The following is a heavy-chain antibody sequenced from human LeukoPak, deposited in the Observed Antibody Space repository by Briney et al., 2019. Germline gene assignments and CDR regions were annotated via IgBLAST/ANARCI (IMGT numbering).Heavy chain of an antibody. CDR2: ISWNSGSI. V-gene: IGHV3-9*01. D-gene: IGHD3-3*01. J-gene: IGHJ4*02. CDR3: AKDSYYDFWSGYGYFDY. CDR1: GFTFDDYV. Sequence: QAGGSLRLSCAASGFTFDDYVMHWVRQAPGKGLEWVSGISWNSGSIGYADSVKGRFTISRDNAKNSLYLQMNSLRAEDTALYYCAKDSYYDFWSGYGYFDYWGQGTLVTVSS.